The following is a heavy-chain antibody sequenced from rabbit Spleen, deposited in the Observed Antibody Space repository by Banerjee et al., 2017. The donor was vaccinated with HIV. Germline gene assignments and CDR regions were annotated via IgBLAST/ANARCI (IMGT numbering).Heavy chain of an antibody. CDR1: GFTLSSYG. CDR2: IDPVFGIA. J-gene: IGHJ3*01. Sequence: QLEESGGRLVQPGGSLTLSCKAYGFTLSSYGVNWVRQAPGKGLEWIGYIDPVFGIAVYASWVNGRFTISRDNAQNTLYLQLNSLTAADTATYFCVREVYHILGLWGQGTLVTVS. D-gene: IGHD1-1*01. CDR3: VREVYHILGL. V-gene: IGHV1S7*01.